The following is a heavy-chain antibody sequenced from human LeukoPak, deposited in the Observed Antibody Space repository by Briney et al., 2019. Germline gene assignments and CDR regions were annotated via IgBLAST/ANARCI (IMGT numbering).Heavy chain of an antibody. CDR2: ISAYNGNT. V-gene: IGHV1-18*01. J-gene: IGHJ6*02. D-gene: IGHD5-12*01. Sequence: ASVKVSCKASGYTFTSYGISWVRRAPGQGLEWMGWISAYNGNTNYAQKLQGRVTMTTDTSTSTAYMELRSLRSDDTAVYYCARAGYSGYGGYFYGMDVWGQGTTVTVSS. CDR3: ARAGYSGYGGYFYGMDV. CDR1: GYTFTSYG.